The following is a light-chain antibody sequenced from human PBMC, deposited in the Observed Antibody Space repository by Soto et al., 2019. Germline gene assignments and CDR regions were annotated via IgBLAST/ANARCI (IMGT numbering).Light chain of an antibody. V-gene: IGKV1-5*01. CDR2: DAS. CDR1: QSFSSW. Sequence: DIQMTQSPSTLSASVGDRVTITCLASQSFSSWLAWYQQKPGKAPKLLIYDASSLESGVPSRFSGSGSGTEFTLTISSLQPDDFATYYCQQYNSYSWTFGQGTKVEIK. J-gene: IGKJ1*01. CDR3: QQYNSYSWT.